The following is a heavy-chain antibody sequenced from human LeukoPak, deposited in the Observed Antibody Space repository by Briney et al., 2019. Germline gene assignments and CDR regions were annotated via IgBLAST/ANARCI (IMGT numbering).Heavy chain of an antibody. V-gene: IGHV1-69*04. CDR2: IIPILGIA. CDR1: GGTFSSYA. D-gene: IGHD6-13*01. CDR3: AREHSSSWGRQLFDY. J-gene: IGHJ4*02. Sequence: SVKVSRKASGGTFSSYAISWVRQAPGQGLEWMGRIIPILGIANYAQKFQGRVTITADKSTSTAYMELSSLRSEDTAVYYCAREHSSSWGRQLFDYWGQGALVTVSS.